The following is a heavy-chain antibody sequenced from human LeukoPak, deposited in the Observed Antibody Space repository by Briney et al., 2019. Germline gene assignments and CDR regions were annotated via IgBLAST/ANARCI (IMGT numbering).Heavy chain of an antibody. CDR1: GFTLCSNW. V-gene: IGHV3-7*04. D-gene: IGHD3-22*01. J-gene: IGHJ4*02. CDR2: PKQDGSEK. Sequence: GGSLRLSCAASGFTLCSNWMSWVRQAPGERLEWVAHPKQDGSEKYYVDSVKRRCTISRDNATNSQYLQMDSLRAEDTGVYYSARVSYYVSSGYFLDYWGAGALVTVSS. CDR3: ARVSYYVSSGYFLDY.